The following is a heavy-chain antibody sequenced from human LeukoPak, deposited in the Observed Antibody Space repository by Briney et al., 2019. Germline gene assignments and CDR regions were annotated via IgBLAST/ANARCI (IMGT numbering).Heavy chain of an antibody. CDR2: ISAYNGNT. V-gene: IGHV1-18*01. CDR1: GYTFTSYG. D-gene: IGHD5-18*01. J-gene: IGHJ3*02. CDR3: ASGDTAMVTFAFDI. Sequence: GASVKVSCKASGYTFTSYGISWVRQAPGQGLEWMGWISAYNGNTNYAQKFQGRVTMTRDTSISTAYMELSRLRSDDTAVYYCASGDTAMVTFAFDIWGQGTMVTVSS.